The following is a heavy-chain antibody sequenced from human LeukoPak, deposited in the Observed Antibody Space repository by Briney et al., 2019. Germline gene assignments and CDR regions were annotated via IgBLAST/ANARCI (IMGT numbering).Heavy chain of an antibody. CDR1: GSRFTSYW. CDR3: ARHEGSFVVVPAASPFDY. Sequence: ESLKISCKGSGSRFTSYWIGWVRQMPGKGLEWMGIIYPGDSDTRYSPSFQGQVTISADKSISTAYLQWSSLKASDTAMYYCARHEGSFVVVPAASPFDYWGQGTLVTVSS. J-gene: IGHJ4*02. D-gene: IGHD2-2*01. CDR2: IYPGDSDT. V-gene: IGHV5-51*01.